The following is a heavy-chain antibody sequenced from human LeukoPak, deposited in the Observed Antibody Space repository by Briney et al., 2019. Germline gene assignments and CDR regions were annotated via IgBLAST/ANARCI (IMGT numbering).Heavy chain of an antibody. J-gene: IGHJ4*02. V-gene: IGHV3-23*01. Sequence: PWGSLRLSCATSGFIFSSYAMSWVRQAPGRGLEWVSSISGSGGSIYYADSVKGRFTISRDNAKNTLYLQMNSLRAEDTAVYYCAKARGEQNGGSNYWGQGTLVTVSS. CDR1: GFIFSSYA. CDR3: AKARGEQNGGSNY. D-gene: IGHD2-15*01. CDR2: ISGSGGSI.